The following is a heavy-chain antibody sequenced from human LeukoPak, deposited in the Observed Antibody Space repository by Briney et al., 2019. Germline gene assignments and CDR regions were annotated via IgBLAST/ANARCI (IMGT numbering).Heavy chain of an antibody. V-gene: IGHV3-23*01. CDR3: ARDFGVEVTAIPES. Sequence: SGGSLRLSCAASGFHFSRYAMIWVRQAPGKGLEWVSAISGRGGSTFYADSVKGRFTISRDNSKNTLYLQMNSLRAEDTAVYYCARDFGVEVTAIPESWGQGTLVTVSS. D-gene: IGHD2-21*02. CDR2: ISGRGGST. J-gene: IGHJ5*02. CDR1: GFHFSRYA.